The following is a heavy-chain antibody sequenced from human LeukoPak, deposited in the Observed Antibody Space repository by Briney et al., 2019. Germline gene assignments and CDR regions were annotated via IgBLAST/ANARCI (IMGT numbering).Heavy chain of an antibody. Sequence: ASVKVSCKASGYTFTDYGVHWVRQAPGQGLEWMGWISTYNGNTHYVQNLQDRVAMTTDASTTTAFMELRSLRSDDTAVYYCARVLGRQIAVAGDDYWGQGTLATVSS. CDR2: ISTYNGNT. J-gene: IGHJ4*02. CDR1: GYTFTDYG. V-gene: IGHV1-18*01. CDR3: ARVLGRQIAVAGDDY. D-gene: IGHD6-19*01.